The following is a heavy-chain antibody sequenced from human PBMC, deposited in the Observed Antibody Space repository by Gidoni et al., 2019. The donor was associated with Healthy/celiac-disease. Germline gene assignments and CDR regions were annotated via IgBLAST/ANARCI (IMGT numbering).Heavy chain of an antibody. CDR3: AEDYGDYGAFDI. Sequence: EVQLLESGGGLVQPGGSLILSCAASGFTFSSYAMSWVRQAPGKGLEWVSAISGSGGSTYYADSVKGRFTISRDNSKNTLYLQMNSLRAEDTAVYYCAEDYGDYGAFDIWGQGTMVTVSS. D-gene: IGHD4-17*01. J-gene: IGHJ3*02. CDR2: ISGSGGST. CDR1: GFTFSSYA. V-gene: IGHV3-23*01.